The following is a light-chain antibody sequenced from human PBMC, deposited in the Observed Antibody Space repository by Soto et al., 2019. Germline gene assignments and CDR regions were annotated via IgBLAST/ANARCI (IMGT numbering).Light chain of an antibody. CDR2: DAS. V-gene: IGKV3-11*01. CDR3: QRRGGWPLDT. J-gene: IGKJ2*01. CDR1: QSVSRY. Sequence: EIVLTQSPATLSLSPGERATLSCRASQSVSRYLAWYQQKPGQAPRLLIYDASDRATGIPVRFSGSGSGTDFTLTISNVEPEDFAVYYCQRRGGWPLDTFGQGTKLEIK.